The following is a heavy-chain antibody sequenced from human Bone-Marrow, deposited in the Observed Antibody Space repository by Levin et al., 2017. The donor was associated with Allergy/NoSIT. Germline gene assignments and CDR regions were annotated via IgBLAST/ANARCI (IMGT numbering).Heavy chain of an antibody. CDR3: ARDGWHSGGYLDY. J-gene: IGHJ4*02. D-gene: IGHD1-26*01. CDR2: IFYAGST. V-gene: IGHV4-39*07. CDR1: GGSISSSSYY. Sequence: TASETLSLTCTVSGGSISSSSYYWGWVRQPPGKGLEWIGSIFYAGSTYYNPSLKSRVTMSVDTSKNQFSLKLSSVTAADTAVYYCARDGWHSGGYLDYWGQGTRVTVSS.